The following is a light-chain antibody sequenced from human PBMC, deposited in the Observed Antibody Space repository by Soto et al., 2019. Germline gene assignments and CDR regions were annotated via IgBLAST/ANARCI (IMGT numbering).Light chain of an antibody. CDR2: GVS. CDR1: SSDVGGYNY. CDR3: SSYTSSNNWV. J-gene: IGLJ3*02. Sequence: QSALTQPASVSGSPGQSITISCTGTSSDVGGYNYVSWYQQHPGKAPKLMVYGVSNRPSGISYRFSGSKSGNTASLTISGLQAEDEADYYCSSYTSSNNWVFGGGTKLTVL. V-gene: IGLV2-14*01.